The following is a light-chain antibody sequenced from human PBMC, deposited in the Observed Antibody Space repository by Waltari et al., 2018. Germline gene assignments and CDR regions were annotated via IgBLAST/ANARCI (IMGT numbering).Light chain of an antibody. CDR3: QQRYSWPRT. J-gene: IGKJ2*01. Sequence: EIMLTQSPATLSLSPGERATLSCRASQIVSTELAWYQQKPGQPPRLLIYDASDRATGIPARFSGSGSGTDFTLTISSLEPEDLAVYYCQQRYSWPRTFGQGTKLELK. V-gene: IGKV3-11*01. CDR2: DAS. CDR1: QIVSTE.